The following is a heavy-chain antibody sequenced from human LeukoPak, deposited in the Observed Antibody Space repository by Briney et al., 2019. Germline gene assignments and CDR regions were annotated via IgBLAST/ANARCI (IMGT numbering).Heavy chain of an antibody. V-gene: IGHV1-69*13. CDR1: GGTFSSYA. D-gene: IGHD2-15*01. J-gene: IGHJ4*02. CDR3: ATNIVVVVAATEGADY. Sequence: GASVKVSCKASGGTFSSYAISWVRQAPGQGLEWMGGIIPIFGTANYAQKFQGRVTITADESTSTAYMELSSLRSEDTAVYYCATNIVVVVAATEGADYWGQGTLVTVSS. CDR2: IIPIFGTA.